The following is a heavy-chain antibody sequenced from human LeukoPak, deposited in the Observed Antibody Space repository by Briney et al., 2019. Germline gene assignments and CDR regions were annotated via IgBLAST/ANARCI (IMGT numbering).Heavy chain of an antibody. CDR3: AKDRGFGGNSNYYYGIDV. CDR1: GFTFDDYA. J-gene: IGHJ6*02. CDR2: ISWNSGSI. D-gene: IGHD4-23*01. Sequence: GRSLRLSCAASGFTFDDYAMHWVRQAPGKGLEWVSGISWNSGSIGYADSVKGRFTISRDNAKNSLYLQMNSLRAEDTALYYCAKDRGFGGNSNYYYGIDVWGQGTTVTVSS. V-gene: IGHV3-9*01.